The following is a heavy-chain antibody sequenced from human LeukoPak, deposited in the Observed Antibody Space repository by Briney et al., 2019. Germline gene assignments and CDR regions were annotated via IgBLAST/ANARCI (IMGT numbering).Heavy chain of an antibody. D-gene: IGHD3-3*01. J-gene: IGHJ5*02. Sequence: SETLSLTCAVYGGSFSGYYWSWIRQPPGKGLEWIGEINHSGSTNYSPSLKSRVHISVDTSKTQSSLKLSSVTAADTAVYYCAGGKRITIFGVVTLKGELFDPWGQGTLVTVSS. CDR1: GGSFSGYY. V-gene: IGHV4-34*01. CDR2: INHSGST. CDR3: AGGKRITIFGVVTLKGELFDP.